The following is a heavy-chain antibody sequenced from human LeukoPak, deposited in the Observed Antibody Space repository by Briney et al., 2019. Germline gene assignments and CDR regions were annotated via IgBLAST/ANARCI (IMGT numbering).Heavy chain of an antibody. V-gene: IGHV3-74*01. D-gene: IGHD3-10*01. CDR3: SKERPEEYYASGSYFDY. CDR1: GFTFSNYW. Sequence: GGSLRLSCAASGFTFSNYWMHWVRQAPGKGLVWVSRINSDGTGTTYADSVKGRFTISRDNSKYTVYLEMNSLRVEDTAMYYCSKERPEEYYASGSYFDYWGQGTLVTVSS. CDR2: INSDGTGT. J-gene: IGHJ4*02.